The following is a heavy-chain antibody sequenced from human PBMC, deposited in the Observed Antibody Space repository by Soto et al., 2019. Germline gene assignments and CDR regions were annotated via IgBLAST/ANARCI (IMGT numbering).Heavy chain of an antibody. D-gene: IGHD1-20*01. CDR1: GGSISSGGYY. CDR3: ARSSKRISEAVPRGGFDY. CDR2: IYYSGST. Sequence: QVQLQESGPGLVKPSQTLSLTCTVSGGSISSGGYYWSWIRQHPGKGLEWIGYIYYSGSTYYNPSLKSRVTISVDTSKNQFSLKLSSVTAADTAVYYCARSSKRISEAVPRGGFDYWGQGTLVTVSS. J-gene: IGHJ4*02. V-gene: IGHV4-31*03.